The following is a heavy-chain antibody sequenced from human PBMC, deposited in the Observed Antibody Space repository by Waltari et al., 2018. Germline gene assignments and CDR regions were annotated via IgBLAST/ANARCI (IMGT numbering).Heavy chain of an antibody. CDR2: ISGSGGST. V-gene: IGHV3-23*01. J-gene: IGHJ4*02. Sequence: EVQLLESGGGLVQPGGSLRLSCAASGFTFSHYALHWVRQAPGKGLEWVSAISGSGGSTYYADSVKGRFTISRDNSKNTLYLQMNSLRAEDTAVYYCAKGRIAARYFDYWGQGTLVTVSS. CDR3: AKGRIAARYFDY. CDR1: GFTFSHYA. D-gene: IGHD6-6*01.